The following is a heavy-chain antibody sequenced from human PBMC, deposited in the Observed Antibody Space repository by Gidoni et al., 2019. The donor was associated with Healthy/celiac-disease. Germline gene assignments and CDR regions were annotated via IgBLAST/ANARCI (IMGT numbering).Heavy chain of an antibody. D-gene: IGHD2-21*02. Sequence: QVQLVQSGAEVKKPGSSVKVSCKASGGTFSSYAISWVRQAPGQGLEWMGGIIPIFGTANYAQKFQGRVTITADESTSTAYMELSSLRSEDTAVYYCAMLRGYCGGDCYSPLYYYGMDVWGQGTTVTVSS. V-gene: IGHV1-69*01. CDR3: AMLRGYCGGDCYSPLYYYGMDV. CDR2: IIPIFGTA. J-gene: IGHJ6*02. CDR1: GGTFSSYA.